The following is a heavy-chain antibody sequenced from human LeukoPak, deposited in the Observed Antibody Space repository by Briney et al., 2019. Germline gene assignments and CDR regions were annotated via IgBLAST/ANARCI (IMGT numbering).Heavy chain of an antibody. CDR3: AKDVDY. V-gene: IGHV3-23*01. CDR1: GFTFSNSA. CDR2: ITVSDGST. J-gene: IGHJ4*02. Sequence: GGSLRLSCAASGFTFSNSAMSWVRQPLGKGLEWVSTITVSDGSTYYADSVKGRFTTSRDNSKNTLYLQMNSLRAEDTAVYYCAKDVDYWGQGTLVTVSS.